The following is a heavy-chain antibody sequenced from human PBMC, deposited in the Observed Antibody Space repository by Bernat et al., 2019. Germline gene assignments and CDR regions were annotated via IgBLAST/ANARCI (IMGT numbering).Heavy chain of an antibody. CDR1: GFTFSSYA. Sequence: VQLVESGGGVVQPGRSLRLSCAASGFTFSSYAMHWVRQAPGKGLDWVSYISSSSSYTNYADSVKGRFTISRDNAKNSLYLQMNSLRAEDTAVYYCAGGTSTSAPYMDVWGKGTTVTVSS. CDR2: ISSSSSYT. J-gene: IGHJ6*03. CDR3: AGGTSTSAPYMDV. V-gene: IGHV3-21*05.